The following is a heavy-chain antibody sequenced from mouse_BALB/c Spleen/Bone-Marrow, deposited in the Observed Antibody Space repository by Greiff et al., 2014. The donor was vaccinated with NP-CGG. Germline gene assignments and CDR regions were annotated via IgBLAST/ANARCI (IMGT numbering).Heavy chain of an antibody. Sequence: EVQLVESGAELVKPGASVKLSCTASGFNIKDTYMHWVKQRPEQGLEWIGRTDPANGNTKYDPKFPGKAPITADASSNTAYLQLSSLTSEDTAVYYCAAYYYGSSQFAYWGQGTLVTVSA. J-gene: IGHJ3*01. CDR1: GFNIKDTY. CDR2: TDPANGNT. CDR3: AAYYYGSSQFAY. D-gene: IGHD1-1*01. V-gene: IGHV14-3*02.